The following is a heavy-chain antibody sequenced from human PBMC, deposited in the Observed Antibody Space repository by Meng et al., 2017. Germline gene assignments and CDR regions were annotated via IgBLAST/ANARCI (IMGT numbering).Heavy chain of an antibody. V-gene: IGHV4-34*01. Sequence: QVQLQRWGAVLSKSSEALSRTCAVYCGCLSGYYWSWIRQPPGKGLEWIGEINHSGSTTYNPSLKSRVTISVDTSKNQFSLKLSSVTAADTAVYYCARGPLVHQYFDYWGQGTLVTVSS. J-gene: IGHJ4*02. D-gene: IGHD6-13*01. CDR3: ARGPLVHQYFDY. CDR2: INHSGST. CDR1: CGCLSGYY.